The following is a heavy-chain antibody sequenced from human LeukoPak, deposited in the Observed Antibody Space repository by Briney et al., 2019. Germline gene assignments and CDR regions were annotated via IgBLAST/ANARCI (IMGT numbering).Heavy chain of an antibody. Sequence: GGSLRLSCAASGFTFSSYGMHWVRQAPGKGLEWVAVLSYDGSYKYYADSVKGRFTISRDNSKNTLYLQMNSLRAEDTAVYYCAKDLCSTVVTPLCWYFDLWGRGTLVTVSS. D-gene: IGHD4-23*01. V-gene: IGHV3-30*18. CDR1: GFTFSSYG. J-gene: IGHJ2*01. CDR3: AKDLCSTVVTPLCWYFDL. CDR2: LSYDGSYK.